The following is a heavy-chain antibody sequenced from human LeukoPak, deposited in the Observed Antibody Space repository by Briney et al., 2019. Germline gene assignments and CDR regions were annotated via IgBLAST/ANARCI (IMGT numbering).Heavy chain of an antibody. J-gene: IGHJ4*02. CDR3: AKDPEIVAYFDY. CDR2: IKHDGSDK. D-gene: IGHD3-22*01. CDR1: GFTFSSYW. Sequence: GGSLRLSCAASGFTFSSYWMNWVRQAPGKGLEWVANIKHDGSDKYYPDSVKGRFTISRDNSKNTLYLQMNSLRAEDTAVYYCAKDPEIVAYFDYWGQGTLVTVSS. V-gene: IGHV3-7*01.